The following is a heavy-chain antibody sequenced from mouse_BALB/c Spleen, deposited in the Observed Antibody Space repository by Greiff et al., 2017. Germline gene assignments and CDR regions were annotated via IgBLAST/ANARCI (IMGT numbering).Heavy chain of an antibody. CDR2: ISSGGSYT. CDR1: GFTFSSYG. Sequence: EVQGVESGGDLVKPGGSLKLSCAASGFTFSSYGMSWVRQTPDKRLEWVATISSGGSYTYYPDSVKGRFTISRDNAKNTLYLQMSSLKSEDTAMYYCASSYYGGAMDYWGQGTSVTVSS. V-gene: IGHV5-6*01. J-gene: IGHJ4*01. D-gene: IGHD1-1*01. CDR3: ASSYYGGAMDY.